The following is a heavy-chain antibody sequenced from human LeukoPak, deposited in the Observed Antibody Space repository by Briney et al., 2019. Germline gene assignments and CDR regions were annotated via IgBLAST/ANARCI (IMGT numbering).Heavy chain of an antibody. D-gene: IGHD2-2*01. V-gene: IGHV3-21*01. Sequence: GGSLRLSCAASRFTFSNYSMSWVRQAPGKGLEWVSSISSSGTYIYYADSVKGRFTISRDTAKNSLYLQMNSLRAEDTAVYYCARGQYQLPPGPYYYDPNYFDYWGQGTLVTVSS. J-gene: IGHJ4*02. CDR1: RFTFSNYS. CDR3: ARGQYQLPPGPYYYDPNYFDY. CDR2: ISSSGTYI.